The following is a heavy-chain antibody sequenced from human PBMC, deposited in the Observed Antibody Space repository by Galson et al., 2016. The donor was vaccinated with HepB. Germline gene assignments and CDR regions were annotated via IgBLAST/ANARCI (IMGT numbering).Heavy chain of an antibody. CDR2: ISYDGSNN. D-gene: IGHD1-1*01. V-gene: IGHV3-30*18. CDR3: SKGKTIYYYYYGMDV. CDR1: GFTFSNYG. Sequence: SLRLSCAASGFTFSNYGMHWVRQAPRKGLEWVDVISYDGSNNYYADSVKGRFTLARDNSKNTLYVKMNSLRGEDTAVYYCSKGKTIYYYYYGMDVWGQGTTVTVSS. J-gene: IGHJ6*02.